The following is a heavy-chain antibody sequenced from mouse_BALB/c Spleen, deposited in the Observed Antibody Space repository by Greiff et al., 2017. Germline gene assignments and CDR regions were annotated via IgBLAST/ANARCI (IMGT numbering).Heavy chain of an antibody. V-gene: IGHV1-63*02. CDR3: AREGYYYAMDY. CDR1: GYTFTNYW. CDR2: IYPGGGYT. Sequence: QVQLQQSGAELVRPGTSVKISCKASGYTFTNYWLGWVKQRPGHGLEWIGDIYPGGGYTNYNEKFKGKATFTADTSSNTAYMQLSSLTSEDSAVYYCAREGYYYAMDYWGQGTSVTVSS. J-gene: IGHJ4*01.